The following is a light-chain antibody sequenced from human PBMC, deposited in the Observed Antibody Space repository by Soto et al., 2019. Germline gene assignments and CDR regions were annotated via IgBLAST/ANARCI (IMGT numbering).Light chain of an antibody. V-gene: IGLV2-14*01. CDR3: ISYTSGTSPYV. CDR1: SSDVVGYNY. J-gene: IGLJ1*01. CDR2: EVT. Sequence: QSALTQPASVSGSPGQSITISCTGTSSDVVGYNYVSWYQHHPGKAPKLIIYEVTNRPSGVSNRFSGSKSGNTASLTISGLQAEDEADYYCISYTSGTSPYVFGTGTKVTVL.